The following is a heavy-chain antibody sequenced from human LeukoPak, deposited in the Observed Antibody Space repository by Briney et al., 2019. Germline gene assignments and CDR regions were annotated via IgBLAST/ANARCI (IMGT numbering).Heavy chain of an antibody. CDR1: GFNFRDAA. CDR3: AKDIQLST. J-gene: IGHJ3*01. Sequence: GGSLRLFCAASGFNFRDAAMTWVRQAPGKGLEWVLLISFSGDNSYYADSVKGRFTISRGNSKNTLSLQINSLRVEDTAIYYCAKDIQLSTWGLGTMVTVSS. D-gene: IGHD5-24*01. V-gene: IGHV3-23*01. CDR2: ISFSGDNS.